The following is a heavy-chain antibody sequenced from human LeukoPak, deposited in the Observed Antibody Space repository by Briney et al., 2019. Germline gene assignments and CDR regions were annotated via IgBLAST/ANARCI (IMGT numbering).Heavy chain of an antibody. CDR3: ARQYPRGYCFDY. J-gene: IGHJ4*02. CDR2: IYYSGST. Sequence: SETLSLTCTVSGGSISSSSYYWGWIRQPPGKGLELIGSIYYSGSTYYDPSLKSRVTISVDTSKNQFSLKLSSVTAADTAVYYCARQYPRGYCFDYWGKGTLVTVSS. D-gene: IGHD3-10*01. CDR1: GGSISSSSYY. V-gene: IGHV4-39*01.